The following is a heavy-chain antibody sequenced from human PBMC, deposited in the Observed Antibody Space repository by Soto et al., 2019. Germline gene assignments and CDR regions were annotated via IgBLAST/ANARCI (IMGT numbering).Heavy chain of an antibody. V-gene: IGHV3-9*01. J-gene: IGHJ6*02. D-gene: IGHD2-15*01. CDR3: AKGVVEETQPRYYFSGMDA. CDR1: GFNFAEYA. Sequence: GGSLRLSCAASGFNFAEYAMHWVRRIPGKGLEWVSGISWDGGRIGYADSVKGRFTISRDNAKKSLFLKMNSLRPEDTALYYCAKGVVEETQPRYYFSGMDAWGQGTTVTV. CDR2: ISWDGGRI.